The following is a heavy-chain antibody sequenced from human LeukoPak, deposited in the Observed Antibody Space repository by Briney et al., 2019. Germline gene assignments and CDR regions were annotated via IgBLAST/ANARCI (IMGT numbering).Heavy chain of an antibody. J-gene: IGHJ3*02. Sequence: SQTLSLTCTVSGGSISSGDYYWRWIRQPPGKGLEWIGYIYYSGSTYYNPSLKSRVTISVDTSKNQFSLKLSSVTAADTAVYYCAGVVVPAAIIWDAFDIWGQGTMVTVSS. CDR1: GGSISSGDYY. V-gene: IGHV4-30-4*08. CDR2: IYYSGST. CDR3: AGVVVPAAIIWDAFDI. D-gene: IGHD2-2*02.